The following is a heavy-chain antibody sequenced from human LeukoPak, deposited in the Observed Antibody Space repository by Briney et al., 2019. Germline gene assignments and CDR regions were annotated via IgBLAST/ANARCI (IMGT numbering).Heavy chain of an antibody. Sequence: SETLSLTCAVYGGSFSGYYWSWIRQPPGKGLEWIGEINHSGSTNYNPSLKSRVTISVDTSKNQFSLKLSSVTAADTAVYYCASGRSYCSGGSCYNPTFDYWGQGTLVTVSS. D-gene: IGHD2-15*01. CDR3: ASGRSYCSGGSCYNPTFDY. CDR1: GGSFSGYY. CDR2: INHSGST. V-gene: IGHV4-34*01. J-gene: IGHJ4*02.